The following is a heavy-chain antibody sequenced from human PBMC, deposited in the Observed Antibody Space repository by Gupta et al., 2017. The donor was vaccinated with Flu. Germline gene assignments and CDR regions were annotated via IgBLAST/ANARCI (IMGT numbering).Heavy chain of an antibody. J-gene: IGHJ4*02. CDR3: ARAPGGSFYPYFDY. CDR2: ISGSGSNR. CDR1: GFSFRTYA. V-gene: IGHV3-23*01. Sequence: EVQLLESGGGLVQPGGSLRLSCAASGFSFRTYAINWVRQAPGKGLEWVSGISGSGSNRFYPDSVKGRFTISRDNSKNTLYLQVDSLTAEDTALYYCARAPGGSFYPYFDYWGQGTLVTVSS. D-gene: IGHD1-26*01.